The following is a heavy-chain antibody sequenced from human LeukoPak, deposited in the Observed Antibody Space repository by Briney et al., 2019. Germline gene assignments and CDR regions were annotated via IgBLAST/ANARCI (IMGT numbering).Heavy chain of an antibody. J-gene: IGHJ4*02. D-gene: IGHD3-3*01. V-gene: IGHV1-46*01. CDR1: GYTSTSYY. Sequence: GASVKDSSKAPGYTSTSYYIHWVRQAPGQGLEWMGIINPSGGSTSYAQKFQGRVTMTRDTSTSTVYMELSSLRSEDTAVYYCARDKEAEIFGCVIYPGYWGQGTLVTVSS. CDR3: ARDKEAEIFGCVIYPGY. CDR2: INPSGGST.